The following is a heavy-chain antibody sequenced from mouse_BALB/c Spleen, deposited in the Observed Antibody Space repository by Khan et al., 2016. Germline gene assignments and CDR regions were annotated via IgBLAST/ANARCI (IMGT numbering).Heavy chain of an antibody. CDR3: TRSPTATRYFDV. D-gene: IGHD1-2*01. Sequence: EVQLQASGPGLVKPSQSLSLTCTVTGFSITSDYAWNWIRQFPGNKLEWVGYIRYSGSTTYNPSLKSRISITRDTSKNQFFLQLYSVTTEDTATYYCTRSPTATRYFDVWGAGTTVTVSS. V-gene: IGHV3-2*02. CDR1: GFSITSDYA. CDR2: IRYSGST. J-gene: IGHJ1*01.